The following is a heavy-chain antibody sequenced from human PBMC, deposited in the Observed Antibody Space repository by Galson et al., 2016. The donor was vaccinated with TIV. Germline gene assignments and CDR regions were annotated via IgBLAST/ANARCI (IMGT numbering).Heavy chain of an antibody. CDR1: GFTFNTYA. V-gene: IGHV3-33*08. J-gene: IGHJ4*02. Sequence: SLRLSCAASGFTFNTYAMHWVRQAPGKELEWVAIIGHDGNWKGYADSVKGRFTVSRDNSKNMLFLEMSSPRVEDTAVYYCARDFRTGKYCDYWGQGTLVTVSA. CDR2: IGHDGNWK. CDR3: ARDFRTGKYCDY. D-gene: IGHD2-8*02.